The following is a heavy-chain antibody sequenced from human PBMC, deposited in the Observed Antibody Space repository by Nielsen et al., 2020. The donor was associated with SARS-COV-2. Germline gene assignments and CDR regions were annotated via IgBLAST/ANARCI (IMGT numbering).Heavy chain of an antibody. CDR2: IYYSGST. CDR3: ARQGGYSSSWYSWFDP. CDR1: GGSTSSYY. J-gene: IGHJ5*02. Sequence: SETLSLTCTVSGGSTSSYYWSWIRQPPGKGLEWIGYIYYSGSTNYNPSLKSRVTISVDTSKNQFSLKLSSVTAADTAVYYCARQGGYSSSWYSWFDPWGQGTLVTVSS. V-gene: IGHV4-59*08. D-gene: IGHD6-13*01.